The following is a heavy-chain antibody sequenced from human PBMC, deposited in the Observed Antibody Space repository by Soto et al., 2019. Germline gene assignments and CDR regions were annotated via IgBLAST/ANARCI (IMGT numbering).Heavy chain of an antibody. V-gene: IGHV6-1*01. CDR3: ARGEQYSGRIFDY. CDR2: TYYRSKWYY. CDR1: GDSVSSNSAG. J-gene: IGHJ4*01. Sequence: ETLSLTCAITGDSVSSNSAGWSWVRQSPSRGLEWLGRTYYRSKWYYEYAVSVRGRITINPDTSKNQYSLQLNSVTPEDTAVYFCARGEQYSGRIFDYWGQGTLVTVSS. D-gene: IGHD1-26*01.